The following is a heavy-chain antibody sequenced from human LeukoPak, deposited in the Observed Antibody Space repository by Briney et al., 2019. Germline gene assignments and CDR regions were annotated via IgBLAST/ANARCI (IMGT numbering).Heavy chain of an antibody. CDR2: IYSGGST. V-gene: IGHV3-53*01. J-gene: IGHJ4*02. D-gene: IGHD1-26*01. Sequence: GGSLRLSCAASGFTVSSNYMSWVRQAPGKGLEWVSIIYSGGSTFYADSVKGRFTISRDNSKNTLYLQMNSLRAEDTAVYYCARSRLELGATDCSFDYWGQGILVTVSS. CDR3: ARSRLELGATDCSFDY. CDR1: GFTVSSNY.